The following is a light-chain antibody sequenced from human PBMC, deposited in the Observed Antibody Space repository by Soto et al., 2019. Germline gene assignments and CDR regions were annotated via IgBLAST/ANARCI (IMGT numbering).Light chain of an antibody. V-gene: IGLV1-47*01. CDR3: AAWDDNLSGLYV. CDR2: RNS. Sequence: QSVLTQSPSASGTPGQRVTISCSGGAYTIGRNYVYWYQQLPGTAPKLLIYRNSQRPSGVPDRFSGSKSGTSASLAISGLRSEDEADYYCAAWDDNLSGLYVFGAGTKLTVL. J-gene: IGLJ1*01. CDR1: AYTIGRNY.